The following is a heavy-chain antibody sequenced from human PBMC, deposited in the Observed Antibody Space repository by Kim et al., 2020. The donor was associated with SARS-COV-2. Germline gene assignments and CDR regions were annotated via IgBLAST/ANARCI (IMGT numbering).Heavy chain of an antibody. D-gene: IGHD1-26*01. J-gene: IGHJ4*02. CDR3: ARDQGAEYYFDY. V-gene: IGHV3-11*01. Sequence: YYADPVKGRFTISRDNAKNSLYLQMNSLRAEDTAVYYCARDQGAEYYFDYWGQGTLVTVSS.